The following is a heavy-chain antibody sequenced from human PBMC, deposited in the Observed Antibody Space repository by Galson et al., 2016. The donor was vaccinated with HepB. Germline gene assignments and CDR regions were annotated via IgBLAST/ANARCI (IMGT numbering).Heavy chain of an antibody. D-gene: IGHD6-19*01. CDR1: GYSFTNYH. V-gene: IGHV1-46*01. CDR3: ARDSSGWAGDY. CDR2: IYFNSATM. Sequence: SVKVSCKASGYSFTNYHMHWVRQAPGQGLEWMGIIYFNSATMNYAQKFQDRVTMTRDTSTNTVYMELSSLRSEDSAVYFCARDSSGWAGDYWGQGTLVTVSS. J-gene: IGHJ4*02.